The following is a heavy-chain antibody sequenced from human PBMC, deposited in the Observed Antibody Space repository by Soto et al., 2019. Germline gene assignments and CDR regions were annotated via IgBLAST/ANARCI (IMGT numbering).Heavy chain of an antibody. Sequence: AASVKVSCKASGGTFSSYAISWVRQAPGQGLEWMGGIIPIFGTANYAQKFQGRVTITADESTSTAYMELSSLRSEDTAVYYCAREADYGGPPGTHQLWFDPWGQGTLVTVSS. V-gene: IGHV1-69*13. CDR1: GGTFSSYA. CDR3: AREADYGGPPGTHQLWFDP. J-gene: IGHJ5*02. CDR2: IIPIFGTA. D-gene: IGHD4-17*01.